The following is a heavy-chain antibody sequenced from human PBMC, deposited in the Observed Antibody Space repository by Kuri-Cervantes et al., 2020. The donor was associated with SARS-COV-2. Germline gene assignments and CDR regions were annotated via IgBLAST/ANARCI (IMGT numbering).Heavy chain of an antibody. J-gene: IGHJ6*03. D-gene: IGHD3-10*01. CDR2: IYSGGST. CDR1: GFTVSSNY. CDR3: AREVRTMGYYYYMDV. Sequence: LSLTCAASGFTVSSNYMSWVRQAPGKGLEWVSVIYSGGSTYYADSVKGRFTISRDNSKNTLYLQMNSLRAEDTAVYYCAREVRTMGYYYYMDVWGKGTTVTVSS. V-gene: IGHV3-53*01.